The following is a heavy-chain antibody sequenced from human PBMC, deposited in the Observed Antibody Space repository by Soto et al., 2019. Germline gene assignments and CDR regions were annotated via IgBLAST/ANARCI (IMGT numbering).Heavy chain of an antibody. CDR3: ARDGYDGSGSPYPAY. Sequence: SATLSLTCSVYGLSMSEYFLTLIRQSPGKGLEWIGYIYYLGSTDYNPSLKSRVTISVDTSKRQFSLRLTSVTAADTAVYYCARDGYDGSGSPYPAYWGPGNQVTVSA. CDR2: IYYLGST. CDR1: GLSMSEYF. J-gene: IGHJ4*02. D-gene: IGHD3-10*01. V-gene: IGHV4-59*01.